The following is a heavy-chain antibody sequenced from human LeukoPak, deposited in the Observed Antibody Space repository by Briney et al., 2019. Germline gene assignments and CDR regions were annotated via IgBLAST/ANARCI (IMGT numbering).Heavy chain of an antibody. CDR3: ASTGDYYYYYYMDV. J-gene: IGHJ6*03. CDR2: ITPIFGTA. Sequence: SVKVSCKASGGTFSSYAISWVRQAPGQGLEWMGGITPIFGTANYAQKFQGRVTITTDESTSTAYMELSSLRSEDTAVYYCASTGDYYYYYYMDVWGKGTTVTVSS. V-gene: IGHV1-69*05. CDR1: GGTFSSYA.